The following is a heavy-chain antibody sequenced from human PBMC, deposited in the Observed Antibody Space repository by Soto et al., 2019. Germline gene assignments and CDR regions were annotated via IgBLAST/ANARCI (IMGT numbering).Heavy chain of an antibody. J-gene: IGHJ6*03. V-gene: IGHV1-18*01. CDR1: GYTFTSYG. CDR2: ISAYNGNT. D-gene: IGHD3-3*01. CDR3: AREYYDFWSGYLAYYCMDV. Sequence: ASVQVSCKASGYTFTSYGISWVRQAPGQGLEWMGWISAYNGNTNYAQKLQGRVTMTTDTSTSTAYMELRSLRSDDTAVYYCAREYYDFWSGYLAYYCMDVWGKGTTVTVSS.